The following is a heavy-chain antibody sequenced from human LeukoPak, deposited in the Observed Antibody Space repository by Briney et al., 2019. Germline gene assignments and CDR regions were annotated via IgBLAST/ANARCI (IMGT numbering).Heavy chain of an antibody. CDR1: GFPFSTYS. D-gene: IGHD6-6*01. Sequence: GGSLRLSCAASGFPFSTYSMHWVRQAPGKGLEWVAVMSSDGRNDNYANSVKGRFTISRDNSKNALFLQMNTLRAEDTAVYYCARDSEEYSSSSLGYWGQGTLVTVSS. J-gene: IGHJ4*02. V-gene: IGHV3-30*04. CDR2: MSSDGRND. CDR3: ARDSEEYSSSSLGY.